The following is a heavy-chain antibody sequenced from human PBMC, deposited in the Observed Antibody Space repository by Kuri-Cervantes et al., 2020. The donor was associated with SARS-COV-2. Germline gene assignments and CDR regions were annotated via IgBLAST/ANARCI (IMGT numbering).Heavy chain of an antibody. Sequence: SLMISCAASGFTFSSYAMHWVRQAPGKGLEWVAVMSYDGSNKYHADPVHGRFTTSRDNSKNTLDLQMNSLGADDTAVYYCARGRGSRRSYWGQGTLVTVSS. CDR3: ARGRGSRRSY. J-gene: IGHJ4*02. CDR2: MSYDGSNK. D-gene: IGHD6-13*01. CDR1: GFTFSSYA. V-gene: IGHV3-30*04.